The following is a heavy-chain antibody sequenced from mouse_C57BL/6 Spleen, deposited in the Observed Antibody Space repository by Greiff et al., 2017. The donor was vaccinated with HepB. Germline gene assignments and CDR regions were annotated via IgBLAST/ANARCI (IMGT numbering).Heavy chain of an antibody. J-gene: IGHJ1*03. CDR3: ARPGGNWYFDV. Sequence: VQLQQSGAELVKPGASVKISCKASGYAFSSYWMNWVKQRPGKGLEWIGQIYPGDGATTYNGKFKGKATLTADTSSSTAYMQLSSLTSEDSAVYVCARPGGNWYFDVWGTGTTVTVAS. CDR1: GYAFSSYW. V-gene: IGHV1-80*01. CDR2: IYPGDGAT.